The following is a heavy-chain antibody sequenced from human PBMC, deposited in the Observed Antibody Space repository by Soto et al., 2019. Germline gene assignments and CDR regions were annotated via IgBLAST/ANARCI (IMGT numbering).Heavy chain of an antibody. CDR2: ISGSGGST. V-gene: IGHV3-23*01. J-gene: IGHJ4*02. CDR3: ASDTRFGEFYY. Sequence: GGSLRLSCAASGFTFSSYAMSWVRQAPGKGLEWVSAISGSGGSTYCADSVKGRFTISRDNSKNTLYLQMNSLRAEDTAVYYCASDTRFGEFYYWGQGTLVTVSS. D-gene: IGHD3-10*01. CDR1: GFTFSSYA.